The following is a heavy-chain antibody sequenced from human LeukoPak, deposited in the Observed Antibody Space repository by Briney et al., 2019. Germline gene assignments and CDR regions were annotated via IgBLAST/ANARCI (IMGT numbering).Heavy chain of an antibody. Sequence: GGSLRLSCAASGFTVSSNYMSWVRQAPGKGLEWVSVIYIGGSTYYADSAKGRFTISRDNTKYTPYLQMNSLRAEDTAVYYWARSTGDSSGYWVDAFDIWGQGTMVTVSS. CDR3: ARSTGDSSGYWVDAFDI. CDR1: GFTVSSNY. V-gene: IGHV3-53*01. J-gene: IGHJ3*02. D-gene: IGHD3-22*01. CDR2: IYIGGST.